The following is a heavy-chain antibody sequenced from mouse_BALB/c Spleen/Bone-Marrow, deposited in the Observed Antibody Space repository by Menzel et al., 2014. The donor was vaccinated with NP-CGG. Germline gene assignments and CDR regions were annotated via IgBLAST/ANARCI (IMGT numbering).Heavy chain of an antibody. V-gene: IGHV2-2*02. CDR3: ARKEFDY. Sequence: QVHLQQSGPGLVQPSQSLSITCTVSGFSLTSYGVHWVRQSPGKGLEWLGVIWSGGSTDYNEAFISRLSIRKDNSKSQVFFKMYSLQANDTAIYYCARKEFDYWGQGTTLTVSS. J-gene: IGHJ2*01. CDR2: IWSGGST. CDR1: GFSLTSYG.